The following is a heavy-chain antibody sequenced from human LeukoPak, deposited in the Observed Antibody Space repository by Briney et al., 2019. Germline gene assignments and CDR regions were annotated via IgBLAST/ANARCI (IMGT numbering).Heavy chain of an antibody. CDR2: IYYSGST. V-gene: IGHV4-39*01. D-gene: IGHD1-14*01. J-gene: IGHJ3*02. CDR3: ATQTELNAFDI. Sequence: SETLSLTCTVSGGSISSSSYYWGWIRQPPGKGLEWIGSIYYSGSTYYNPSLKSRVTISVDTSKNQFSLKLSSVTAADTAVYYCATQTELNAFDIWGQGTMVTVPS. CDR1: GGSISSSSYY.